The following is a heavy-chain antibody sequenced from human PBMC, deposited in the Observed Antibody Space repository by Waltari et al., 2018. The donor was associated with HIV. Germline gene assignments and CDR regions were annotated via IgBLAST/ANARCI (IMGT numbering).Heavy chain of an antibody. J-gene: IGHJ4*02. D-gene: IGHD3-22*01. V-gene: IGHV3-15*01. CDR3: TVPRSGSSGFFY. CDR2: SKAKSVGDTT. CDR1: GFIFPNFW. Sequence: EVLLVESGGGLVKPGGTLRLSCAASGFIFPNFWMTWVRQVPGKGLEWVGRSKAKSVGDTTDYAASVRGRFTVSRDDSKNTLFLQMNNLKIEDTGIYYCTVPRSGSSGFFYWGQGILVTVSS.